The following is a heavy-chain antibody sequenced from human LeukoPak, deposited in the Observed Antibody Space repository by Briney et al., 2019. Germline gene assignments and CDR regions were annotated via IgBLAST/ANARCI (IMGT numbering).Heavy chain of an antibody. CDR1: GFTFSSNS. D-gene: IGHD2-21*02. CDR2: ISSSSSYI. CDR3: ASQRLAYCGGDCQDY. J-gene: IGHJ4*02. Sequence: GGSLRLSCAASGFTFSSNSMNWVRQAPRRGLEWVSSISSSSSYIYYADSVKGRFTISRDNAKHSLYLQMNSLRAEDTAVCYCASQRLAYCGGDCQDYWGQGTLVTVSS. V-gene: IGHV3-21*01.